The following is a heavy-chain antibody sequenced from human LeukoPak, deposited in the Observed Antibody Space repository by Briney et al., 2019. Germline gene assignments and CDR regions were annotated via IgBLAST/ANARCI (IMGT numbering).Heavy chain of an antibody. CDR3: TRGGHVDIVATTGEEYFDH. CDR1: GFTFSSYG. CDR2: IRYDGSNK. J-gene: IGHJ4*02. D-gene: IGHD5-12*01. V-gene: IGHV3-30*02. Sequence: GGSLRLSCAASGFTFSSYGMHWVRQAPGKGLEWVAFIRYDGSNKYYADSVKGRFTISRDNSKNTLYLQMNSLRAEDTAVYYCTRGGHVDIVATTGEEYFDHWGQGPLVTVSS.